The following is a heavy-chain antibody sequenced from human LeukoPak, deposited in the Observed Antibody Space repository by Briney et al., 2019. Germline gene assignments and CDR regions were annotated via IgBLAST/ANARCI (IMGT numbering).Heavy chain of an antibody. Sequence: SETLSLTCAVSGYSISSGYYWGWIRQPPRKGLEWIGSIYHSGSTNYNPSLKSRVTISVDTSKNQFSLKLSSVIAADTAVYYCARGTYDFWSGHRGGYYCMDVWGKGTTVTVSS. CDR1: GYSISSGYY. CDR3: ARGTYDFWSGHRGGYYCMDV. J-gene: IGHJ6*03. D-gene: IGHD3-3*01. V-gene: IGHV4-38-2*01. CDR2: IYHSGST.